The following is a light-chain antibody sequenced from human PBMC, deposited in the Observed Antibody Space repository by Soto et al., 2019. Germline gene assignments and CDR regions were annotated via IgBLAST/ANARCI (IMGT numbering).Light chain of an antibody. CDR1: SSDVGGYNY. V-gene: IGLV2-14*01. Sequence: QSALTPPASVSGSPGQSITISCTGTSSDVGGYNYVSWYQQHPGKAPKLMIYDVSNRPSGVSNRFSGSKSGNTASLTISGLQAEDEADYYCSSYTSSSTLVFGTGTKLTV. CDR2: DVS. CDR3: SSYTSSSTLV. J-gene: IGLJ1*01.